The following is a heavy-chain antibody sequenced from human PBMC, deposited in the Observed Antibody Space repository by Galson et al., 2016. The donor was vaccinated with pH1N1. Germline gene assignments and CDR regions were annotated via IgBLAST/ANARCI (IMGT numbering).Heavy chain of an antibody. CDR3: AREMRFGELGVWFDP. J-gene: IGHJ5*02. CDR2: IKQDGSEK. V-gene: IGHV3-7*01. CDR1: GFSLSSFW. D-gene: IGHD3-10*01. Sequence: SLRLSCAASGFSLSSFWMTWVRQAPGKGLEWVATIKQDGSEKYYVDSVKGRFTISRDDAKNSLYLQMNSLRAEDTAVYYCAREMRFGELGVWFDPWGQGTLVTVSS.